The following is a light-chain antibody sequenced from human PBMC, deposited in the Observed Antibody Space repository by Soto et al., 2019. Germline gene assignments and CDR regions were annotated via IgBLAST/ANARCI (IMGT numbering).Light chain of an antibody. CDR1: SSNIGSNF. CDR3: AAWDDRLSGFV. V-gene: IGLV1-47*01. CDR2: RNN. J-gene: IGLJ1*01. Sequence: QSVLTQPPSASGTPGQRVTISCSGSSSNIGSNFVYWYQQFPGTAPKLLIYRNNQRPSGVPDRFSGSKSGTSASLAISGLRSEDEADYYCAAWDDRLSGFVFATGTKLTVL.